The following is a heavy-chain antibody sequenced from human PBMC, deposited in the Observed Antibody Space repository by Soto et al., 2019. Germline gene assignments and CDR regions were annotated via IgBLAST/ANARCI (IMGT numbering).Heavy chain of an antibody. V-gene: IGHV1-2*04. D-gene: IGHD3-16*01. CDR3: AAAEVGDLDY. CDR2: INPNSGGT. CDR1: GYTFTGYY. J-gene: IGHJ4*02. Sequence: ASVKVSCKASGYTFTGYYMHWVRQAPGQGLEWMGWINPNSGGTNYAQKFQGWVTMTRDTSISTAYMELSSLRSEDTAVYYCAAAEVGDLDYWGQGTLVTVSS.